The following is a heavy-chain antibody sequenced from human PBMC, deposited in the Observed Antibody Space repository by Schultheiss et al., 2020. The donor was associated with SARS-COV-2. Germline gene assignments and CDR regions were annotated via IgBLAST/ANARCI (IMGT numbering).Heavy chain of an antibody. CDR1: GYTFTSYY. V-gene: IGHV1-2*02. D-gene: IGHD6-13*01. CDR2: INPNSGGT. J-gene: IGHJ4*02. CDR3: AREPWYSSSWEADY. Sequence: ASVKVSCKASGYTFTSYYMHWVRQAPGQGLEWMGWINPNSGGTNYAQKFQGRVTMTRDTSISTVYMELSRLRSDDTAVYYCAREPWYSSSWEADYWGQGTLVTVSS.